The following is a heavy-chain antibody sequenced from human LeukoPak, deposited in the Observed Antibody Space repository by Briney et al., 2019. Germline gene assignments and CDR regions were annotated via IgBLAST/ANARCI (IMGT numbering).Heavy chain of an antibody. CDR3: AKIPAAALSLGYGMDV. D-gene: IGHD6-13*01. V-gene: IGHV3-23*01. Sequence: PGGSLRLSCTASGYTFNSYAMSWVRQAPGKGLEWVSGISGSGTSTYYADSVKGRFTISRDNSKNTLYLQMNSLRAEDTAVYYCAKIPAAALSLGYGMDVWGQGTTVTVSS. CDR2: ISGSGTST. J-gene: IGHJ6*02. CDR1: GYTFNSYA.